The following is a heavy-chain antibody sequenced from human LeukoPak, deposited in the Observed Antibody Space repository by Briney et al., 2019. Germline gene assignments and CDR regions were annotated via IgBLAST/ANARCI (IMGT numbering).Heavy chain of an antibody. CDR1: GGSISSYY. D-gene: IGHD3-10*01. CDR2: IHTSGST. CDR3: ARDRYYYVSGSYRLFDY. Sequence: SETLSLTCTVSGGSISSYYWSWIRQPAGKGLEWIGRIHTSGSTNYNPSLKSRVTMSVDTSKNQFSLKLSSVTAADTAVYYCARDRYYYVSGSYRLFDYWGQGTLVTVSS. J-gene: IGHJ4*02. V-gene: IGHV4-4*07.